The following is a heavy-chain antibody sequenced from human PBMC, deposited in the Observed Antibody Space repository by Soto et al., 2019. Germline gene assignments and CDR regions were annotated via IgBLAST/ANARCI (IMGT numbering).Heavy chain of an antibody. J-gene: IGHJ4*02. CDR1: GGSFSGYY. V-gene: IGHV4-34*01. Sequence: QVQLQQWGAGLLKPSETLSLTCAVYGGSFSGYYWSWIRQPPGKGLEWIGEINHSGSTNYNPSLMSRVTISVDTSKNQFSLKLSSVTAADTAVYYCARGLNDYIWGSYRYPDDYWGQGTLVTVSS. D-gene: IGHD3-16*02. CDR3: ARGLNDYIWGSYRYPDDY. CDR2: INHSGST.